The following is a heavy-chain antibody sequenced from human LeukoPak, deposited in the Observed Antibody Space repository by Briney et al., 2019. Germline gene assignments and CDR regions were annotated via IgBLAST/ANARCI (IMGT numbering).Heavy chain of an antibody. CDR3: ARKLSGAFDI. J-gene: IGHJ3*02. V-gene: IGHV6-1*01. D-gene: IGHD2/OR15-2a*01. CDR1: GDSVSTASNA. CDR2: TYYNSKWYT. Sequence: SQTLSLTCAISGDSVSTASNAWYWIRQSPSRGLEWLGRTYYNSKWYTDYAVSVSGRTTINPDTSRNQLSLQLNSVTPEDTAVYYCARKLSGAFDIWGQGTMVTVSS.